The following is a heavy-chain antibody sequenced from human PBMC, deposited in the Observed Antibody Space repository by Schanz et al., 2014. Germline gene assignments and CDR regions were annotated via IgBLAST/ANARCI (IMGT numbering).Heavy chain of an antibody. CDR2: ISGSGAST. V-gene: IGHV3-23*01. CDR3: AREVGLYDRGWFDP. D-gene: IGHD3-22*01. Sequence: EVQLLESGGGLVQPGGSLRLSCAASGFTFSIYGMSWVRQAPGKGLEWVSAISGSGASTYYADSVKGRFTISRDNSKNTLYLQMNSLRAEDTAVYYCAREVGLYDRGWFDPWGQGTLVTVSS. CDR1: GFTFSIYG. J-gene: IGHJ5*02.